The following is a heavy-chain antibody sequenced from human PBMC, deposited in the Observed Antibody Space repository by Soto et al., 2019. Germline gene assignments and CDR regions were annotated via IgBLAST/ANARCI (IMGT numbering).Heavy chain of an antibody. CDR2: IYYSGST. CDR3: VGREPIDYYYYYMDV. Sequence: SETLSLTCTVSGGSISSSSYYWGWIRQPPGKGLEWIGSIYYSGSTYYNPSLKSRVTISVDTSKNQFSLKLSSVTAADTAVYYCVGREPIDYYYYYMDVWGKGTTVTVSS. CDR1: GGSISSSSYY. J-gene: IGHJ6*03. V-gene: IGHV4-39*01. D-gene: IGHD2-15*01.